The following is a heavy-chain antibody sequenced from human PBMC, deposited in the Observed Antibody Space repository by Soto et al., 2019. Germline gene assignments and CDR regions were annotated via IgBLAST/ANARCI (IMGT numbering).Heavy chain of an antibody. V-gene: IGHV3-23*01. D-gene: IGHD3-10*01. CDR1: GFTFSSYA. J-gene: IGHJ4*02. CDR3: AGYDGSGSYAFDY. CDR2: ISGSGGST. Sequence: EVQLLESGGGLVQPGGSLRLSCAASGFTFSSYAMSWVRQAPGKGLEWVSAISGSGGSTYYADSVKGRFTISRDNSKNTLYLQMNSLRAEDTAVYYCAGYDGSGSYAFDYWGQGTLVTVSS.